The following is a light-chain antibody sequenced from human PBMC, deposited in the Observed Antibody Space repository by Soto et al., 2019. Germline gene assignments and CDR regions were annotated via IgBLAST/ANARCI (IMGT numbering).Light chain of an antibody. CDR3: QQSYSTPIT. CDR2: AAS. V-gene: IGKV1-39*01. CDR1: QSISSY. J-gene: IGKJ5*01. Sequence: DIQMTQSPSSLSASVGDRVTITCRASQSISSYLNWYQQKPGKAPKLLIYAASSLQSGVPSRFSGSXXGTXFXLTISSLQPEDFATYYCQQSYSTPITFGQGTRLEIK.